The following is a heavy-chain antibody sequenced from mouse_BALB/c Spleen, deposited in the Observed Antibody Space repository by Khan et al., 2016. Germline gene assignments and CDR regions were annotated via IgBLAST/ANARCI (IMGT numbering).Heavy chain of an antibody. Sequence: QVQLKQSGAEMAKPGASVKMSCKASGYTFTDYWMHWVKQRPGKGLEWIGYINPSTGYTEYTQKFKDKATLTADKSSSTAYMQLSRLTSADSAVYSCASWIYFYGSSYGCVACWPHGTLVTVSA. J-gene: IGHJ3*01. CDR1: GYTFTDYW. CDR2: INPSTGYT. CDR3: ASWIYFYGSSYGCVAC. V-gene: IGHV1-7*01. D-gene: IGHD1-1*01.